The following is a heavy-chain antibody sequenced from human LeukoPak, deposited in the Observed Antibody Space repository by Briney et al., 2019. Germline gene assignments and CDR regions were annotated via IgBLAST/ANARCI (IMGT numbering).Heavy chain of an antibody. D-gene: IGHD3-10*01. V-gene: IGHV3-53*01. J-gene: IGHJ4*02. CDR2: IYSGRST. Sequence: GESLRLCCSTYRFTLSSNYISSVRQTPARGLELVSLIYSGRSTYYADSVKGRFTISRDNSKSTLYIQMNSLRAEDTAVYYCARAKPKNMVRGLIMRRESRYYFDYWGQGTLVTVSS. CDR3: ARAKPKNMVRGLIMRRESRYYFDY. CDR1: RFTLSSNY.